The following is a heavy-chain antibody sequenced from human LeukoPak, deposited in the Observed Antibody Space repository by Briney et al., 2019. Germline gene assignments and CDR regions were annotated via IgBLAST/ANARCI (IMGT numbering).Heavy chain of an antibody. V-gene: IGHV4-39*07. Sequence: PSETLSVTCTVSGDSISSSSYFWGCIRQPPGKGLEWIGSIYYSGSTYSNPSLKSRLTISLDTSKNQLSLKLSSVTAADTAVYYCVRDSRSRGSIWYAGYSFGPWGQGTLVTVSS. J-gene: IGHJ5*02. D-gene: IGHD6-13*01. CDR2: IYYSGST. CDR3: VRDSRSRGSIWYAGYSFGP. CDR1: GDSISSSSYF.